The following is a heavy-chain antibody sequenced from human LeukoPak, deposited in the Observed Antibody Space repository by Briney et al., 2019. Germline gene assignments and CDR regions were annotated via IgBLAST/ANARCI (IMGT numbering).Heavy chain of an antibody. J-gene: IGHJ4*02. V-gene: IGHV1-69*13. Sequence: GASVKVSCKASGYTFTSYGISWVRQAPGQGLEWMGGIIPIFGTANYAQKFQGRVTITADESTSTAYMELSSLRSEDTAVYYCARTFGDSGYDLVGYFDYWGQGTLVTVSS. CDR2: IIPIFGTA. CDR1: GYTFTSYG. CDR3: ARTFGDSGYDLVGYFDY. D-gene: IGHD5-12*01.